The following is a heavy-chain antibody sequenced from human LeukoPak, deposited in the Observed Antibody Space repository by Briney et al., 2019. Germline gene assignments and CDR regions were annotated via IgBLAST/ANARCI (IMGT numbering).Heavy chain of an antibody. CDR3: ARGREVAGTVGY. Sequence: ASVTVSCKASGYTFTVYYMHWVRQAPGQGLEWIGWINTISGGTNYAQKFQGRVTITRDTSISTAYMELSRLTSDDTAVYYCARGREVAGTVGYWGQGTLVTVSS. D-gene: IGHD6-19*01. J-gene: IGHJ4*02. CDR2: INTISGGT. V-gene: IGHV1-2*02. CDR1: GYTFTVYY.